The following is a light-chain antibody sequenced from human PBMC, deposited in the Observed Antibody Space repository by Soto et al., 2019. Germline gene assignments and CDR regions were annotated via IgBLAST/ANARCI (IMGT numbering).Light chain of an antibody. CDR1: DIGDYDY. CDR3: SSFTTISTYV. V-gene: IGLV2-14*01. J-gene: IGLJ1*01. Sequence: QSALTQPASVSGSPGQSITISCTGSDIGDYDYVSWYQQHPGKVPKLIIYEVTNRPSGVSNRFSGSKSGNTASLTISGLQSDDEADYYCSSFTTISTYVFGNRTKVNVL. CDR2: EVT.